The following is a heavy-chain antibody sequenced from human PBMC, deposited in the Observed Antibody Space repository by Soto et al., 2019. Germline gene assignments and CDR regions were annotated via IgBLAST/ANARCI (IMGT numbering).Heavy chain of an antibody. CDR3: AKIPSFVVVTDISPFLCDY. J-gene: IGHJ4*02. CDR2: ISGSGGST. Sequence: GGSLRLSCAASGFTFSSYAMSWVRQAPGKGLEWVSAISGSGGSTYYADSVKGRFTISRDNSKNTLYLQMNSLRAEDTAVYYCAKIPSFVVVTDISPFLCDYWGQGTLVTV. D-gene: IGHD2-21*02. V-gene: IGHV3-23*01. CDR1: GFTFSSYA.